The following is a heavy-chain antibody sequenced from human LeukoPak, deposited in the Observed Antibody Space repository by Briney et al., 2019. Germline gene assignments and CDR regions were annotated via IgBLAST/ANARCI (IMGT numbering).Heavy chain of an antibody. J-gene: IGHJ4*02. CDR1: GFTFSSYW. CDR3: ARTGSTVTMLYPFDH. D-gene: IGHD4-17*01. Sequence: GGSLRLSCAASGFTFSSYWMHWVRQTPGRGLVWVSRMDIDGSSTSYADSVKGRFTLSRDNAKNTLYLQMNSLRAEDTAVYYCARTGSTVTMLYPFDHWGQGTLVTVSS. CDR2: MDIDGSST. V-gene: IGHV3-74*01.